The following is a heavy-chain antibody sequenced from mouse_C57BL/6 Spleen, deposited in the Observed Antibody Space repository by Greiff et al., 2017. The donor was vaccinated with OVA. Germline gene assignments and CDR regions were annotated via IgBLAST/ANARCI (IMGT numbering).Heavy chain of an antibody. CDR2: IYPGDGDT. CDR3: ARTSSGYSYYFDY. J-gene: IGHJ2*01. D-gene: IGHD3-2*02. CDR1: GYAFSSYW. V-gene: IGHV1-80*01. Sequence: VQLQQSGAELVKPGASVKISCKASGYAFSSYWMNWVKQRPGKGLEWIGQIYPGDGDTNYNGKFKGKATLTADKSSSTAYMQLSSLTYEDSAVYYCARTSSGYSYYFDYWGQGTTLTVSS.